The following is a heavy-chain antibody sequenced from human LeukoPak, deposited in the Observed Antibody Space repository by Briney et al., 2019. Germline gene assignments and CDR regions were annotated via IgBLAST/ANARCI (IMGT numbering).Heavy chain of an antibody. CDR1: GGSFSGYY. Sequence: SETLSLTCAVYGGSFSGYYWSWIRQPPGKRLEWIGEINHSGSTNYNPSLKSRVTISVDTSKNQFSLKLSSVTAADTAVYYCARVSPHYYGSGSLNDYWGQGTLVTVSS. CDR3: ARVSPHYYGSGSLNDY. CDR2: INHSGST. D-gene: IGHD3-10*01. V-gene: IGHV4-34*01. J-gene: IGHJ4*02.